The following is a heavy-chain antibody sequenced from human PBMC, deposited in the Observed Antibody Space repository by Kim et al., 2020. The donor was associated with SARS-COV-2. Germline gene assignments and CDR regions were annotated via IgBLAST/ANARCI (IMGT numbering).Heavy chain of an antibody. CDR2: ISGSGGST. J-gene: IGHJ4*02. CDR1: GFTFSSYA. Sequence: GGSLRLSCAASGFTFSSYAMSWVRQAPGKGLEWVSAISGSGGSTYYADSVKGRFTISRDNSKNTLYLQMNSLRAEDTAVYYRATHLRQWLRPFDYWGQGTLVTVSS. D-gene: IGHD6-19*01. V-gene: IGHV3-23*01. CDR3: ATHLRQWLRPFDY.